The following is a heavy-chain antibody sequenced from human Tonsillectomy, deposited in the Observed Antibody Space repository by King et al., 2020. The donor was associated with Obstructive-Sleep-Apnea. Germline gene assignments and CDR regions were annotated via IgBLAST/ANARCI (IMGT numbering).Heavy chain of an antibody. CDR1: GGSISSSNHY. CDR2: IVYRGSA. D-gene: IGHD5/OR15-5a*01. J-gene: IGHJ6*02. V-gene: IGHV4-39*07. CDR3: ARDKSTTIYGLDV. Sequence: QLQESGPGLVKPSETLSLTCTVSGGSISSSNHYWGWIRQPPGKGLEWIGRIVYRGSAYYNPSLKRRVTVSVDTSKNQFSLKVRFVTAADTAVYFCARDKSTTIYGLDVWGQGTTVTVSS.